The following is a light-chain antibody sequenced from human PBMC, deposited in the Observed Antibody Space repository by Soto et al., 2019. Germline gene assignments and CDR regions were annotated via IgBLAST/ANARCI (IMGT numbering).Light chain of an antibody. Sequence: DIQMTQCPSPLRGSVGDRVTSPCGASQGIRGGLAWSQQKPGKAPKLRIYDASRLESGVPSRFSGSGSGTEFTLTISSLQPDDFATYSCQQYSSYWTFVQGTKVEIK. CDR1: QGIRGG. V-gene: IGKV1-5*01. CDR2: DAS. J-gene: IGKJ1*01. CDR3: QQYSSYWT.